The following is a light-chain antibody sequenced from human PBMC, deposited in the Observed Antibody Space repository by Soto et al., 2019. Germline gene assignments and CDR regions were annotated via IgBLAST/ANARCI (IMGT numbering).Light chain of an antibody. Sequence: DIQMTQSPSSLSASVGDRVTITCRASQGIIDYLAWYQQKPGKAPTLLIYAASTVASGVPSRFSGSGSGTDFTLIISSLQPEDVATYYCQKYNSAPQSFGAGTKVEIK. CDR3: QKYNSAPQS. CDR2: AAS. V-gene: IGKV1-27*01. CDR1: QGIIDY. J-gene: IGKJ1*01.